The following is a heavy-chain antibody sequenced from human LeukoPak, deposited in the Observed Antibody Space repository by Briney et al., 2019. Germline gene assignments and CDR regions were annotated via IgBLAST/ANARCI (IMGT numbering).Heavy chain of an antibody. CDR2: MNPNSGNT. CDR1: GYTFTSYD. V-gene: IGHV1-8*01. Sequence: GASVKVSCKASGYTFTSYDINWVRQATGQGLEWMGWMNPNSGNTGYAQKFQGRVTMTRNTSMSTAYMELSSLRSEDTAVYYCARDARISAAYQPVGEDYMDVWGKGTTVTVSS. CDR3: ARDARISAAYQPVGEDYMDV. D-gene: IGHD6-13*01. J-gene: IGHJ6*03.